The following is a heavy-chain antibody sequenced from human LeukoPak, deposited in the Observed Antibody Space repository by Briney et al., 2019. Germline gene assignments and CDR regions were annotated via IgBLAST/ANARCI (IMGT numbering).Heavy chain of an antibody. Sequence: PSETLSLTCAVSGGSISSGSYSWSWIRQPAGKGLEWIGRIYTSGSTNYNPSLKSRVTISVDTSKNQFSLKLSSVTAADTAVYYCARGAYYYDSSGFHNAFDIWGQGTMVTVSS. CDR3: ARGAYYYDSSGFHNAFDI. CDR1: GGSISSGSYS. J-gene: IGHJ3*02. CDR2: IYTSGST. V-gene: IGHV4-61*02. D-gene: IGHD3-22*01.